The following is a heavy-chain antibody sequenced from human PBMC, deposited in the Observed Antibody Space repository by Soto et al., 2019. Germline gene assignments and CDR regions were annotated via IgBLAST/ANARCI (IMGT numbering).Heavy chain of an antibody. D-gene: IGHD3-22*01. CDR1: GGSISSSSYY. Sequence: SETLSLTCTVSGGSISSSSYYWGWIRQPPGKGLEWIGSIYYSGYTYYNPYLKSRVTISVDTSKNQLSLKLISVTAAVTAFYYCARASYDRSGYPWFDYWGQGTPVTVSS. CDR2: IYYSGYT. V-gene: IGHV4-39*07. J-gene: IGHJ4*02. CDR3: ARASYDRSGYPWFDY.